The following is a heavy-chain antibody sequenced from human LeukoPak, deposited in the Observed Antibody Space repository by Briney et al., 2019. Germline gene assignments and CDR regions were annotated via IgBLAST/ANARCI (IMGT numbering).Heavy chain of an antibody. Sequence: SETLSLTCTVSGGSVSSGSYYWSWIRQPPGKGLEWIGYIYYSGSTNYNPSLKSRVTISVDTSKNRFSLKLSSVTAADTAVYYCARDGPGGYFDYWGQGTLVTVSS. CDR3: ARDGPGGYFDY. J-gene: IGHJ4*02. CDR2: IYYSGST. CDR1: GGSVSSGSYY. V-gene: IGHV4-61*01. D-gene: IGHD3-16*01.